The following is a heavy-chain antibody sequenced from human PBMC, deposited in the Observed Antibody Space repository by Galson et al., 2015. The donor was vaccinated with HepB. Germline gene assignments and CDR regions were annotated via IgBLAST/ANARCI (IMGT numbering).Heavy chain of an antibody. V-gene: IGHV3-48*03. CDR3: ARAPGQWLGRRGLGY. Sequence: SLRLSCAASGFTFSSYEMNWVRQAPGKGLEWVSYISSSGSTIYYADSVKGRFTISRDNAKNSLYLQMNSLRAEDTAAYYCARAPGQWLGRRGLGYWGQGTLVTVSS. J-gene: IGHJ4*02. D-gene: IGHD6-19*01. CDR1: GFTFSSYE. CDR2: ISSSGSTI.